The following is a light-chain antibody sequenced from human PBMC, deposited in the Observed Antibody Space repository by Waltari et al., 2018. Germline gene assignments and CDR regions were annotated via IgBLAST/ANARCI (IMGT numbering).Light chain of an antibody. V-gene: IGKV3-15*01. Sequence: ERVLTQSPDTLSVSPGERATISCRASQSVGGNVAWYQQRPGQAPRLLIFGASIRASGIPARFSGSGSGTEFTFTISSLESEDFAVYYCLQYNNWPRTFGQGTKVEV. CDR3: LQYNNWPRT. CDR2: GAS. J-gene: IGKJ1*01. CDR1: QSVGGN.